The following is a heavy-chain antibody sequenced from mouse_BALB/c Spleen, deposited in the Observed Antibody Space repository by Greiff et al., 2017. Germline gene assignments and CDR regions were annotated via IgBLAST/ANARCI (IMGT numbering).Heavy chain of an antibody. Sequence: VHVKQSGPELVKPGASVKISCKASGYSFTGYFMNWVMQSHGKSLEWIGRINPYNGDTFYNQKFKGKATLTVDKSSSTAHMELRSLASEDSAVYYCARGYYYGSSYAMDYWGQGTSVTVSS. CDR3: ARGYYYGSSYAMDY. CDR2: INPYNGDT. V-gene: IGHV1-20*02. D-gene: IGHD1-1*01. CDR1: GYSFTGYF. J-gene: IGHJ4*01.